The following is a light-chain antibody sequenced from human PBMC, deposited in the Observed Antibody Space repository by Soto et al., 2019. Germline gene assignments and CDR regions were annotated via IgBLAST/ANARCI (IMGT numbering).Light chain of an antibody. J-gene: IGKJ1*01. CDR1: QSISSW. Sequence: DIQMTQSPFTLSASVGDRVTITCRASQSISSWLAWYQQKPGSAPKLLIYQASTLQTGVPSRFSGSGSGTDFTLTISSLQPEDFATYYCQQSYSTPRTFGQGTKVDIK. V-gene: IGKV1-5*03. CDR2: QAS. CDR3: QQSYSTPRT.